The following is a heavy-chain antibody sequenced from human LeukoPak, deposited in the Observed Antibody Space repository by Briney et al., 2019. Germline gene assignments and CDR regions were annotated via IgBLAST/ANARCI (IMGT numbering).Heavy chain of an antibody. CDR2: IYYSGST. V-gene: IGHV4-59*01. CDR1: GGSISSYY. D-gene: IGHD3-3*01. Sequence: SETLSLTCTVSGGSISSYYWRWIRQPPGKGLEWIGYIYYSGSTNYNPSLKSRVTISVDTSKNQFSLKLSSVTAADTAVYYCARVQYYDFWSPPGYYYGMDVWGQGTTVTVSS. J-gene: IGHJ6*02. CDR3: ARVQYYDFWSPPGYYYGMDV.